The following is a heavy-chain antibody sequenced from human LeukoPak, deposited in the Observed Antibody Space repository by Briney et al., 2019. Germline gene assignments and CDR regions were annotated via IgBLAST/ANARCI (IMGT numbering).Heavy chain of an antibody. CDR1: GYRFYSYW. CDR2: IDPSDSDA. J-gene: IGHJ4*02. Sequence: GESLKISCKGSGYRFYSYWISWVRQMPGKGLEWMGGIDPSDSDANYSPSFQGHVTFSVDKSITTAFLQWSSLKASDTAMYYCARGQGYCSGGSCFLYYFDYWGQGTLVTVSS. D-gene: IGHD2-15*01. CDR3: ARGQGYCSGGSCFLYYFDY. V-gene: IGHV5-10-1*01.